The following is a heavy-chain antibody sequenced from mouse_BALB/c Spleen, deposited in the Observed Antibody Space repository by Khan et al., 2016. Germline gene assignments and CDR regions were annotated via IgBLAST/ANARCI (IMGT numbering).Heavy chain of an antibody. CDR3: TRGVTTVVDYFDY. CDR2: ISSGGTT. CDR1: GFTFSSYA. D-gene: IGHD1-1*01. J-gene: IGHJ2*01. Sequence: EVELVESGGGLVKPGESLKLSCAASGFTFSSYAMSWVRQTPEKRLEWVASISSGGTTFYPDSLKGRFTLSRDNARNILYLQVSSLRSEDTAMHYCTRGVTTVVDYFDYWGQGTTLTVSS. V-gene: IGHV5-6-5*01.